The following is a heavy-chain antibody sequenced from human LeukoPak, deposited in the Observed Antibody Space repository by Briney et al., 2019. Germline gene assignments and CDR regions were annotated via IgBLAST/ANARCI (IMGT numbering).Heavy chain of an antibody. CDR1: GYTFTSYG. J-gene: IGHJ4*02. V-gene: IGHV7-4-1*02. Sequence: GASVKVSCKASGYTFTSYGISWVRQAPGQGLEWVGWINTNTGNPTYAQGFTGRFVFSLDTSVSTAYLQISSLKAEDTAVYYCARVRQYQLLLIDYWGQGTLVTVSS. CDR3: ARVRQYQLLLIDY. CDR2: INTNTGNP. D-gene: IGHD2-2*01.